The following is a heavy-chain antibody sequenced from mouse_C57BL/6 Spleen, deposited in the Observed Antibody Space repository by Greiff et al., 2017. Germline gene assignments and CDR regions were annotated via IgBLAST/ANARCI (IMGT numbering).Heavy chain of an antibody. Sequence: VQLQQSGAELVRPGASVTLSCKASGYTFTDYEMHWVKQTPVHGLEWIGAIDPETGGTAYNQKFKGKAILTADKSSSTAYMELRSLTSEDSAVYYCTRWITTVVATNYYAMDYWGQGTSVTVSS. D-gene: IGHD1-1*01. J-gene: IGHJ4*01. CDR3: TRWITTVVATNYYAMDY. CDR1: GYTFTDYE. CDR2: IDPETGGT. V-gene: IGHV1-15*01.